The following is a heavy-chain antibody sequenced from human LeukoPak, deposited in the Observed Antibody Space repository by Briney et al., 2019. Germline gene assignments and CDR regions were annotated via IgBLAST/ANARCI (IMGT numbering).Heavy chain of an antibody. CDR1: GYSFTTYW. CDR2: IYPADSTA. V-gene: IGHV5-51*01. D-gene: IGHD2-2*01. J-gene: IGHJ4*02. Sequence: GESLEISCKASGYSFTTYWIGWMRQMPGKGLEWMGIIYPADSTAHYSPSFQGQVTISADKSISTAYLQWSSLKASDTAMYYCATPYPREYCSSTTCYFNYWGQGTLVTVSS. CDR3: ATPYPREYCSSTTCYFNY.